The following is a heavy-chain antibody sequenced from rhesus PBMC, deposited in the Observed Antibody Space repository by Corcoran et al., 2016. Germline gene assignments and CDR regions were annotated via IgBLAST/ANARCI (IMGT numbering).Heavy chain of an antibody. V-gene: IGHV4-165*01. CDR1: GGSIGSTY. CDR3: ARREVTTGVGDY. J-gene: IGHJ4*01. CDR2: IVGSSGST. Sequence: QVQLQESGPELVKPSATLSLTCAVSGGSIGSTYWSLIRPPPGKGLEWIGYIVGSSGSTNYNPSLKSRVTISTDTSKNQFSLKLSSVTAADTAVYYCARREVTTGVGDYWGQGVLVTVSS. D-gene: IGHD4-23*01.